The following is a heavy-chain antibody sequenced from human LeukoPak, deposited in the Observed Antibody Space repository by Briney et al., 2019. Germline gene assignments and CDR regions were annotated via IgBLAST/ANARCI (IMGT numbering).Heavy chain of an antibody. CDR1: GFTFSNAW. CDR3: TTYITMIVVGAY. Sequence: PGGSLRLSCAASGFTFSNAWMSWVRQAPGKGLEWVGRIKSKTDGGTTDYAAPVKGRFTISRDDSKNTLYLQMNSLKTEDTAVYYCTTYITMIVVGAYCGQGTLVTVSS. D-gene: IGHD3-22*01. J-gene: IGHJ4*02. CDR2: IKSKTDGGTT. V-gene: IGHV3-15*01.